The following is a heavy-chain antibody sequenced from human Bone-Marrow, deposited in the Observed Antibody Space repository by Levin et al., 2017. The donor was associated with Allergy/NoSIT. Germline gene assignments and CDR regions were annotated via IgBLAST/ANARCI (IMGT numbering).Heavy chain of an antibody. V-gene: IGHV3-30*18. CDR1: GFTFSSYG. D-gene: IGHD6-13*01. CDR3: AKDCSSWLWANWFDP. J-gene: IGHJ5*02. Sequence: GESLKISCAASGFTFSSYGMHWVRQAPGKGLEWVAVISYDGSNKYYADSVKGRFTISRDNSKNTLYLQMNSLRAEDTAVYYCAKDCSSWLWANWFDPWGQGTLVTVSS. CDR2: ISYDGSNK.